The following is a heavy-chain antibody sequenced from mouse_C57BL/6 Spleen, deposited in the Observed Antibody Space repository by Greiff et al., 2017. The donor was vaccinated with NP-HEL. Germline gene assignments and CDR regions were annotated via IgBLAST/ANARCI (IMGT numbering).Heavy chain of an antibody. J-gene: IGHJ3*01. V-gene: IGHV1-15*01. Sequence: QVQLQQSGAELVRPGASVTLSCKASGYTFTDYEMHWVKQTPVHGLEWIGAIDPATGGTAYNQKFKGKAILTADKSASTAYMELRSLTSEYSAVYYCPIYYGPWCAYWGQGTLVTVSA. D-gene: IGHD2-1*01. CDR3: PIYYGPWCAY. CDR2: IDPATGGT. CDR1: GYTFTDYE.